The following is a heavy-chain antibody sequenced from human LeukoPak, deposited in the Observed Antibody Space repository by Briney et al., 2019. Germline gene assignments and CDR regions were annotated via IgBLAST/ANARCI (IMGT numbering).Heavy chain of an antibody. CDR3: ASHYSGFNWGIDY. CDR2: VFPSANT. CDR1: GGSVTSGSYY. Sequence: SETLSLTCSVSGGSVTSGSYYWSWIRQPPGKGLEWIGFVFPSANTKYNPSLKSRVTMSRDTSKNQFSLKLSSVTAADRAAYYCASHYSGFNWGIDYWGQGTLVAVSS. D-gene: IGHD5-12*01. V-gene: IGHV4-61*01. J-gene: IGHJ4*02.